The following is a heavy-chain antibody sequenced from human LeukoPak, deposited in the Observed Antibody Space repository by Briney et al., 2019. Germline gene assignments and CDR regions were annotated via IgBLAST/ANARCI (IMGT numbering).Heavy chain of an antibody. CDR1: GFTFSTFA. CDR3: ATYRQVLLPFES. D-gene: IGHD2-8*02. CDR2: IFPSGGEI. Sequence: GGSLTLTCEASGFTFSTFAMIWVRQPPGQGLEWVSSIFPSGGEIHYADSVRGRFTISRDNSKSTLSLQMNSLRAEDTAIYYCATYRQVLLPFESWGQGTLVTVSS. J-gene: IGHJ4*02. V-gene: IGHV3-23*01.